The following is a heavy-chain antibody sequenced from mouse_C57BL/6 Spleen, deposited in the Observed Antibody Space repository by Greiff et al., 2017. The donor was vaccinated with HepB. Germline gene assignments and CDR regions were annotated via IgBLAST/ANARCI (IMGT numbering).Heavy chain of an antibody. D-gene: IGHD1-1*01. CDR2: IYPGSGST. Sequence: QVQLQQPGAELVKPGASVKMSCKASGYTFTSYWITWVKQRPGQGLEWIGEIYPGSGSTNYNEKFKSKATLTVDTSSSTAYMQLSSLTSEDSAVYYCARYYGSSYYFDYWGQGTTLTVSS. CDR1: GYTFTSYW. J-gene: IGHJ2*01. CDR3: ARYYGSSYYFDY. V-gene: IGHV1-55*01.